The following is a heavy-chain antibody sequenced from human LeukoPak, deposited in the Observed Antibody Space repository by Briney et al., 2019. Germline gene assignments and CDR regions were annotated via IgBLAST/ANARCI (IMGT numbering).Heavy chain of an antibody. J-gene: IGHJ4*02. V-gene: IGHV3-48*03. CDR2: ISGSGSTI. CDR1: GFTFSSYE. D-gene: IGHD1-26*01. CDR3: AKGDTTWELPHDY. Sequence: GGSLRLSCAASGFTFSSYEMNWVRQAPGKGLEWVSYISGSGSTIYYADSVKGRFTISRDNAKNSLYLQMNSLRAEDTAVYYCAKGDTTWELPHDYWGQGTLVTVSS.